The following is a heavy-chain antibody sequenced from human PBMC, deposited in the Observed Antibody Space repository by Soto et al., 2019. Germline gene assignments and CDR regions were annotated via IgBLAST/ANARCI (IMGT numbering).Heavy chain of an antibody. V-gene: IGHV3-33*01. D-gene: IGHD1-26*01. CDR3: ARGGIVGAITDYYFDY. CDR1: GFTFSSYG. J-gene: IGHJ4*02. CDR2: IWYDGSNK. Sequence: QVQLVESGGGVVQPGRSLRLSCAASGFTFSSYGMHWVRQAPGKGLEWVAVIWYDGSNKYYADSVKGRFTIPRDNSKNPLYLQINSLRAEDTAVYYCARGGIVGAITDYYFDYWGQGTLVTVSS.